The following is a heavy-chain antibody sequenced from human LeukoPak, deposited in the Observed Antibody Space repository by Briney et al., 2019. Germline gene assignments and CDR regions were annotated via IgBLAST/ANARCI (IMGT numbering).Heavy chain of an antibody. Sequence: SVKVSCKASGGTFSSYAISWVRQAPGQGLEWMGGIIPIFGTANYAQKFQGRVTITADESTSTAYMELSSLRSEDTAVYYCATVFMITFGGVNRELDYWGQGTLVTVSS. CDR2: IIPIFGTA. CDR3: ATVFMITFGGVNRELDY. CDR1: GGTFSSYA. J-gene: IGHJ4*02. D-gene: IGHD3-16*01. V-gene: IGHV1-69*13.